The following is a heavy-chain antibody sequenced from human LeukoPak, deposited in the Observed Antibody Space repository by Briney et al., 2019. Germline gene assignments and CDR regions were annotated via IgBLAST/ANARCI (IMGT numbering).Heavy chain of an antibody. Sequence: SETLSLTCAVSGGPLTSYYWSWIRQPPGKGLEWIGRIHPSGSTNYNPSLKSRVTLSVDTSKNQFSLKLSSVTAADTAVYYCARGPPPDFDYWGRGTLVTVSS. CDR3: ARGPPPDFDY. CDR1: GGPLTSYY. V-gene: IGHV4-4*07. J-gene: IGHJ4*02. CDR2: IHPSGST.